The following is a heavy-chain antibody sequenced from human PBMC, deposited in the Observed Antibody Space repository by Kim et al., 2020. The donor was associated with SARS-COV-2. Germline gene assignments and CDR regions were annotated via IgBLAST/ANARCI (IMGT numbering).Heavy chain of an antibody. V-gene: IGHV1-69*01. CDR2: A. CDR3: ARDLGRMPGDY. D-gene: IGHD1-26*01. Sequence: ANYAQKFQGRVTITADESTSTAYMELSSLRSEDTAVYYCARDLGRMPGDYWGQGTLVTVSS. J-gene: IGHJ4*02.